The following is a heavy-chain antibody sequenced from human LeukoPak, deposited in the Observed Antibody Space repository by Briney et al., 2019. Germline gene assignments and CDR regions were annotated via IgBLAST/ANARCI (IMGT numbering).Heavy chain of an antibody. CDR3: ARERGYSYGHFDY. V-gene: IGHV1-69*01. Sequence: ASVKVSCKASGGTFSSYAISWVRQAPGQGLEWMGGIIPIFGTANYAQKFQGRVTITADESTSTAYMELSSLRSEDTAVYYCARERGYSYGHFDYWGQGTLVTVSS. D-gene: IGHD5-18*01. CDR2: IIPIFGTA. J-gene: IGHJ4*02. CDR1: GGTFSSYA.